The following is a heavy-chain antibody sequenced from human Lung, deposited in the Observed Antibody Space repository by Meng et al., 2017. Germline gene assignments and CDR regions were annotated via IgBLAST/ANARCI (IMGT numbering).Heavy chain of an antibody. V-gene: IGHV3-74*01. CDR1: GFTFTDHW. Sequence: EGKLGGSGGGLVSPGWSLSCSCAATGFTFTDHWMHWVRQGPGKGLVWVSRINRDGTKPTYADSVKGRFTISRDNAKNTLYLQMNNLRAEDTAFYYCTNDRLNHWGQGALVTVSS. J-gene: IGHJ1*01. D-gene: IGHD1-1*01. CDR2: INRDGTKP. CDR3: TNDRLNH.